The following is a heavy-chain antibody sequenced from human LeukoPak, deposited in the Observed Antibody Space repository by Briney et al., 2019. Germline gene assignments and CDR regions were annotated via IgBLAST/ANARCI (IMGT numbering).Heavy chain of an antibody. CDR1: GGSISSHH. J-gene: IGHJ3*02. CDR3: ARETTVVTPGRSDVFDI. Sequence: SETLSLTCTVSGGSISSHHWNWIRQPPGKGLDWIGYIYYSGSTNYNPSLKSRVTISVDTSKNQFSLKLSSVTAADTAVYYCARETTVVTPGRSDVFDIWGQGTMVTVSS. CDR2: IYYSGST. V-gene: IGHV4-59*11. D-gene: IGHD4-23*01.